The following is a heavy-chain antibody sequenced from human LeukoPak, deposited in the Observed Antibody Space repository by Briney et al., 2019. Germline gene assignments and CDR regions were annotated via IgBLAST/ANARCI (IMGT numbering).Heavy chain of an antibody. D-gene: IGHD1-1*01. V-gene: IGHV3-74*01. J-gene: IGHJ5*02. CDR1: GFTFSNYW. Sequence: GGSLRLSCAASGFTFSNYWMHWVRQAPGKGLVWVSHINPDGTTTTYADSVKGRFTISRDNSKNTLYLQMNSLRAEDTAVYYCARDRVPDNWFDPWGQGTLVTVSS. CDR2: INPDGTTT. CDR3: ARDRVPDNWFDP.